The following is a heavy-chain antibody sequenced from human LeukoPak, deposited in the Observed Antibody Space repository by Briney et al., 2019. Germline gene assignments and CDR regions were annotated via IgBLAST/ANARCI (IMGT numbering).Heavy chain of an antibody. V-gene: IGHV3-48*01. CDR2: ISSSSSTI. D-gene: IGHD3-10*01. Sequence: GGSLRLSCAASGFTFSSYSMNWVRQAPGKGLEWVSYISSSSSTILYADSVKGRFTISRDNSKNTLYLQMNSLRAEDSAVYYCARDMAWFGELLFKTLDYWGRGSLVTVSS. J-gene: IGHJ4*02. CDR1: GFTFSSYS. CDR3: ARDMAWFGELLFKTLDY.